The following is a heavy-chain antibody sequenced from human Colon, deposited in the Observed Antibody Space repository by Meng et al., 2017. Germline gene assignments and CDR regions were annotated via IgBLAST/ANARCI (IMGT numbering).Heavy chain of an antibody. J-gene: IGHJ4*02. Sequence: QVQLQESGPGLVKPSGTLSLTCDVSGGSISNDQWWSWVRQPPGKGLEWIGEIYHTGRTNYNPSVKSRVTMSVDKSQNQFSPKLTSVTAADTAVYYCTTLYGDSISWGQGTLVTVSS. D-gene: IGHD4-17*01. CDR3: TTLYGDSIS. CDR1: GGSISNDQW. CDR2: IYHTGRT. V-gene: IGHV4-4*02.